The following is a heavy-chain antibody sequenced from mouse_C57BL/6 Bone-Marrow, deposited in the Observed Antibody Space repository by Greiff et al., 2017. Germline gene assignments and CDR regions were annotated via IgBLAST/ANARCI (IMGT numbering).Heavy chain of an antibody. D-gene: IGHD2-5*01. Sequence: QVQLKESGPGILQPSQTLSLTCSFSGFSLSTFGMGVGWIRQPSGKGLEWLAHIWWDDDKYYNPALKSRLPISNDTSKNQVFLKIANVDTEDTATYYGARSYYSNSSWFAYWGQGTLVTVSA. CDR1: GFSLSTFGMG. CDR3: ARSYYSNSSWFAY. J-gene: IGHJ3*01. V-gene: IGHV8-8*01. CDR2: IWWDDDK.